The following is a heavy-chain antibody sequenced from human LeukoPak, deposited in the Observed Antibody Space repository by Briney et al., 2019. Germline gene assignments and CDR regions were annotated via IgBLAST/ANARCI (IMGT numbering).Heavy chain of an antibody. Sequence: GGSLRLSCAASGYSFRNYWMHWVRQAPGKGPVWVSRIDNDGRTTGYAVSVKGRFTISRDNVQNTLYLQMDSLRAEDTAVYYCARDVGGAGSYWGQGTLVTVSS. CDR3: ARDVGGAGSY. CDR2: IDNDGRTT. J-gene: IGHJ4*02. CDR1: GYSFRNYW. V-gene: IGHV3-74*01. D-gene: IGHD3-10*01.